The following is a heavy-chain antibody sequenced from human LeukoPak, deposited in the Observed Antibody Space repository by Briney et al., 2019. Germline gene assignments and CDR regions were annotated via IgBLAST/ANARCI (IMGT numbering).Heavy chain of an antibody. D-gene: IGHD3-22*01. CDR1: GGTFSSYA. Sequence: SVKVSCKASGGTFSSYAISWVRQAPGQGLEWMGGIIPIFGTANYAQKFQGRVTITADESTSTAYMELSSLRSEDTALYYCASARRGSDSYRAFDYWGQGTLVTVSS. CDR3: ASARRGSDSYRAFDY. V-gene: IGHV1-69*13. CDR2: IIPIFGTA. J-gene: IGHJ4*02.